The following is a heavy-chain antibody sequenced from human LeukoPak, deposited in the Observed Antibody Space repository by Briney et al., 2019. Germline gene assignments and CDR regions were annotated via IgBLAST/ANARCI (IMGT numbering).Heavy chain of an antibody. CDR1: GFTFSSYG. J-gene: IGHJ1*01. D-gene: IGHD6-13*01. CDR3: AKYSSSWGYFQH. V-gene: IGHV3-30*02. CDR2: IRYDGSNK. Sequence: PGGSLRLPCAASGFTFSSYGMHWARQAPGKGLEWVAFIRYDGSNKYYADSVKGRFTISRDNSKNTLYLQMNSLRAEDTAVYYCAKYSSSWGYFQHWGQGALVTVSS.